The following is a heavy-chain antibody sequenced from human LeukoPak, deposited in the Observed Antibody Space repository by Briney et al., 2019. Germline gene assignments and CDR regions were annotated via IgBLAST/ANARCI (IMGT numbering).Heavy chain of an antibody. CDR2: IIPIFGTA. CDR3: ARFAGPGYCSSTSCYPTDYYYYMDV. V-gene: IGHV1-69*05. CDR1: GYTFTSYA. Sequence: SVKVSCKASGYTFTSYAISWVRQAPGQGLEWMGGIIPIFGTANYAQKFQGRVTITTDESTSTAYMELSSLRSEDTAVYYCARFAGPGYCSSTSCYPTDYYYYMDVWGKGTTVTVSS. D-gene: IGHD2-2*01. J-gene: IGHJ6*03.